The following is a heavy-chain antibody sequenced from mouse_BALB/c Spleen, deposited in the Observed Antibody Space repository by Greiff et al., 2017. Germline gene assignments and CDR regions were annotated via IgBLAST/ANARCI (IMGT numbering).Heavy chain of an antibody. CDR1: GFTFSDFY. CDR2: SRNKANDYTT. CDR3: ARDFNYGNYWYFDV. J-gene: IGHJ1*01. Sequence: EVMLVESGGGLVQPGGSLRLSCATSGFTFSDFYMEWVRQPPGKRLEWIAASRNKANDYTTEYSASVKGRFIVSRDTSQSILYLQMNALRAEDTAIYYCARDFNYGNYWYFDVWGAGTTVTVSS. D-gene: IGHD2-1*01. V-gene: IGHV7-1*02.